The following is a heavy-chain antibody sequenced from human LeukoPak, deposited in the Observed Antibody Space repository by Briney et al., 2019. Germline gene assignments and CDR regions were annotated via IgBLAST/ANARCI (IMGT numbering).Heavy chain of an antibody. CDR3: AAKGYSYGNNAFDI. Sequence: GGSLRLSCAASGFTFSNAWMNWVRQAPGKGLEWVAIISYDGSNKFYADSVTGRFIISRDNSKNTLYLQMNSLRAEDTAVYYCAAKGYSYGNNAFDIWGQGTMVTVSS. V-gene: IGHV3-30*03. CDR2: ISYDGSNK. J-gene: IGHJ3*02. D-gene: IGHD5-18*01. CDR1: GFTFSNAW.